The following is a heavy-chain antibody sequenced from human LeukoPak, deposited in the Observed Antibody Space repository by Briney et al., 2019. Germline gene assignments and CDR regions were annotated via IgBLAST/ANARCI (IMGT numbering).Heavy chain of an antibody. Sequence: GGSLRLSCTMSGFNFSSFGMHWVRQAPGKGLEWVSSISGGGGSTYYADSVKGRVTVSRDNSKSTLYLQMNSLRAEDTAVYYCAKSSYYDSSGYYREYYFDQWGQGTLVTVSS. V-gene: IGHV3-23*01. D-gene: IGHD3-22*01. CDR3: AKSSYYDSSGYYREYYFDQ. J-gene: IGHJ4*02. CDR1: GFNFSSFG. CDR2: ISGGGGST.